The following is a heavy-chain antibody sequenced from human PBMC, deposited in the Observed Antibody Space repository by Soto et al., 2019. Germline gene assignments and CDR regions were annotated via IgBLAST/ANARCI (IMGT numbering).Heavy chain of an antibody. CDR2: IYYSGST. D-gene: IGHD4-17*01. CDR1: GGSISSGGYY. V-gene: IGHV4-31*03. Sequence: KPSETLSLTCTVSGGSISSGGYYWSWIRQHPGKGLEWIGYIYYSGSTYYNPSLKSRVTISVDTSKNQFSLKLSSVTAADTAVYYCARCFASTVMGYFDYWGQGTLVTVSS. J-gene: IGHJ4*02. CDR3: ARCFASTVMGYFDY.